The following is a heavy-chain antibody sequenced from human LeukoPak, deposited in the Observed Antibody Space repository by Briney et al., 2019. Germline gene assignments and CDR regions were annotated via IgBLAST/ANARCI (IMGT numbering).Heavy chain of an antibody. J-gene: IGHJ6*03. CDR1: GGSISSYY. Sequence: SETLSLTCTVSGGSISSYYWSWIRQPAGKGLEWIGRIYTSGSTNYNPSLKSRVTMSVDTSKNQFSLKLSSVTAADMAVYYCARGRQDVTMIVVVMTAVSYYLDVWGKGTTVTVS. D-gene: IGHD3-22*01. CDR3: ARGRQDVTMIVVVMTAVSYYLDV. V-gene: IGHV4-4*07. CDR2: IYTSGST.